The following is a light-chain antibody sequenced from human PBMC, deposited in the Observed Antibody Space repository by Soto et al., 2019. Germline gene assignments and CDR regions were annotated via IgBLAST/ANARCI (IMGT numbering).Light chain of an antibody. V-gene: IGLV1-44*01. CDR1: SSNIGSNV. CDR3: ASWDDSLSAVL. J-gene: IGLJ2*01. CDR2: SNN. Sequence: QSVLTQPPSASGTPGQRVTISCSGSSSNIGSNVVNWYQQLPGTAPKPLIYSNNQRPSGVPDRFSGSKSGTSASLAISGLQSEDETDYYCASWDDSLSAVLFGGGTKVTVL.